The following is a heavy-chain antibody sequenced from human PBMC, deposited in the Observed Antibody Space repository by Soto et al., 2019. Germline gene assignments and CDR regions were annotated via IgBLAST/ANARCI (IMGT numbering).Heavy chain of an antibody. CDR2: MNPNSGNT. D-gene: IGHD6-13*01. CDR3: ATARKYSSSYPPGIIGYYYYGMDV. J-gene: IGHJ6*02. V-gene: IGHV1-8*01. Sequence: ASVKVSCKASGYTFTSYDINWVRQATGQGLEWMGWMNPNSGNTGYAQKFQGRVTMTRDTSISTAYMELSSLRSDDTAVYYCATARKYSSSYPPGIIGYYYYGMDVWGQGTTVTVSS. CDR1: GYTFTSYD.